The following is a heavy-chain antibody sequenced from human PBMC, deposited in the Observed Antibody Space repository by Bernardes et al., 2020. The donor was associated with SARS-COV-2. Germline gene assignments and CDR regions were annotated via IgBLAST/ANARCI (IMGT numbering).Heavy chain of an antibody. CDR2: IYYSGST. D-gene: IGHD3-10*01. Sequence: SETLSLTCTVSGGSVSSGSYYWSWIRQPPGKGLEWIGYIYYSGSTNYNPSLKSRVTISVDTSKNQFSLKLSSVTAADTAVYYCARVLPLLLWFGEEPGYFDYWGQGTLVTVSS. CDR1: GGSVSSGSYY. J-gene: IGHJ4*02. V-gene: IGHV4-61*01. CDR3: ARVLPLLLWFGEEPGYFDY.